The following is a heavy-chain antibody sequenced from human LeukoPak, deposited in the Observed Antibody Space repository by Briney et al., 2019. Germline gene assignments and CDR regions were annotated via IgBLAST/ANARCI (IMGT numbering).Heavy chain of an antibody. Sequence: PGGSLRLSCAASGFTFSSYEMNWVRQAPGKGLEWVSYISSSGSTIYYADSVKGRFTISRDNAKNSLYLQMNSLRAEDTAVYYCARLRIASSSRCFDYWGQGTLVTVSS. V-gene: IGHV3-48*03. CDR1: GFTFSSYE. CDR3: ARLRIASSSRCFDY. J-gene: IGHJ4*02. D-gene: IGHD2-2*01. CDR2: ISSSGSTI.